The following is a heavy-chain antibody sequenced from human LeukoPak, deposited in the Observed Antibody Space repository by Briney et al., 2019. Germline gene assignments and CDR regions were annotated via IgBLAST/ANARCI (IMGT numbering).Heavy chain of an antibody. D-gene: IGHD3-22*01. CDR3: ARLGQGDSSGAWKAFDI. J-gene: IGHJ3*02. Sequence: SETLSLTCTVSGGSISSGSYYWSWIRQPAGKGLEWIGRIYTSGSTNYNPSLKSRVTISVDTSKNQFSLKLSSVTAADTAVYYCARLGQGDSSGAWKAFDIWGQGTMVTVSS. CDR2: IYTSGST. CDR1: GGSISSGSYY. V-gene: IGHV4-61*02.